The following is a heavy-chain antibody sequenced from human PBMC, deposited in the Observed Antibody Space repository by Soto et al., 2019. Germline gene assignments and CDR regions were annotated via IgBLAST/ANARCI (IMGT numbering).Heavy chain of an antibody. J-gene: IGHJ4*02. D-gene: IGHD2-2*01. V-gene: IGHV3-21*01. CDR2: ITSSTSYI. Sequence: EVQLVESGGGLVKPGGSLRLSCAASGFTFSGYSMIWVRQAPGKGLEWVSSITSSTSYIYYADSVKGRFTISRDNAKNSLYLQMNSLRAEDTAVYYCARCGSGYHLDYWGQGTLVTVSS. CDR3: ARCGSGYHLDY. CDR1: GFTFSGYS.